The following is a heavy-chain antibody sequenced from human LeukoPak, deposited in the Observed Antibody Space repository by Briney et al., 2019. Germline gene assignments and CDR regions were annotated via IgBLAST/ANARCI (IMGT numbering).Heavy chain of an antibody. J-gene: IGHJ6*03. Sequence: PSETLSLTCTVSGGSISSYYWSWIRQPPGKGLEWIGYTYYSGSTNYNPSLKSRVTISVDTSKNQFSLKLSSVTAADTAVYYYARGRSGYSHVRVYYYYYMDVWGKGTTVTVSS. CDR3: ARGRSGYSHVRVYYYYYMDV. CDR1: GGSISSYY. CDR2: TYYSGST. D-gene: IGHD5-18*01. V-gene: IGHV4-59*01.